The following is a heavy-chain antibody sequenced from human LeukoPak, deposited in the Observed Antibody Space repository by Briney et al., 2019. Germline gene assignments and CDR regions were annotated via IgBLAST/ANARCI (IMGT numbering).Heavy chain of an antibody. CDR3: ARGTLGYCSNTSCYSPDHY. D-gene: IGHD2-2*02. Sequence: ASVEVSCKASGGTFSSYAISWVRQAPGQGLEWMGGIIPIFGTANYAQQFQGRVTITADDSTSTAYMELSSLRSEDSAVYYCARGTLGYCSNTSCYSPDHYWAQGTLVTVSS. V-gene: IGHV1-69*13. J-gene: IGHJ4*02. CDR1: GGTFSSYA. CDR2: IIPIFGTA.